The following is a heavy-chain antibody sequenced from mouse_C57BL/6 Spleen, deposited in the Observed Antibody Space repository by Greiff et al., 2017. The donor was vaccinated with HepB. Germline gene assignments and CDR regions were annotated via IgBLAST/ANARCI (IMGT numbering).Heavy chain of an antibody. CDR2: IDPSDSYT. J-gene: IGHJ3*01. CDR3: ARSHYYGSSQAWFAY. V-gene: IGHV1-69*01. Sequence: QVQLQQPGAELVMPGASVKLSCKASGYTFTSYWMHWVKQRPGQGLEWIGEIDPSDSYTNYNQKFKGKSTLTVDKSSSTAYMQLSSLTSEDSAVYYFARSHYYGSSQAWFAYWGQGTLVTVSA. D-gene: IGHD1-1*01. CDR1: GYTFTSYW.